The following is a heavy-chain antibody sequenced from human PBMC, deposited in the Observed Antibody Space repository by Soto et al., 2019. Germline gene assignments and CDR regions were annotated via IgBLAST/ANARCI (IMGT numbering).Heavy chain of an antibody. CDR1: GYSFTSYW. V-gene: IGHV5-51*01. CDR2: IYPGDSDT. D-gene: IGHD3-3*01. CDR3: ARQYYDFWSGYSSHYGMDV. J-gene: IGHJ6*02. Sequence: PGESLKISCKGSGYSFTSYWIGWVRQMPGKGLEWMGIIYPGDSDTRYSPSFQGQVTISADKSISTAYLQWSSLKASDTAMYYCARQYYDFWSGYSSHYGMDVWGQGTTVTVSS.